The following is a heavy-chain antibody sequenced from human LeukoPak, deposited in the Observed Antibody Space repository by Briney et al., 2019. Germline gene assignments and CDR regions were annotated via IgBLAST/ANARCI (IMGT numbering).Heavy chain of an antibody. Sequence: PGGSLRLSCAASGFTFSSYSMNWVRQAPGKGLEWVSSISSSSSYIYYADSVKGRFTISRDNAKNSLYLQMNSLRAEDTAVYYCAAGYYDFWSGYYGWFDPWGQGTLVTVSS. V-gene: IGHV3-21*04. CDR1: GFTFSSYS. CDR2: ISSSSSYI. J-gene: IGHJ5*02. CDR3: AAGYYDFWSGYYGWFDP. D-gene: IGHD3-3*01.